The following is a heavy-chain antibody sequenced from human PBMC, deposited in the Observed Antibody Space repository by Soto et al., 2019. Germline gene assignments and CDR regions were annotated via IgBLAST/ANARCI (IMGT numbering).Heavy chain of an antibody. Sequence: QVQLQESGPGLVKPSQTLSLTCSVSGASTVSHYHWTWIRQPPGKGLEWMGYIFNSGTTFYNPSLTNRLFISMDTSGNHFSLELRSVTAADSAVYYCALALGPTTGLDYWGQGTLVTVSS. V-gene: IGHV4-31*02. CDR3: ALALGPTTGLDY. CDR1: GASTVSHYH. D-gene: IGHD1-26*01. CDR2: IFNSGTT. J-gene: IGHJ4*02.